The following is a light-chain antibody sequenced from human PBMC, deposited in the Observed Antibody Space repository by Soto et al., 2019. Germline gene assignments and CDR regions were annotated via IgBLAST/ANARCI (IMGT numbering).Light chain of an antibody. CDR3: SSYTSSSIF. CDR2: DVS. V-gene: IGLV2-14*01. Sequence: QSALTQPASVSVSPGQSITISCTRTSSDVGGYNYVSWYQQHPGKAPKLMIYDVSNRPSGVSNRFSGSKSGNTASLTISGLQAEDEADYYCSSYTSSSIFFGTGTKVTVL. CDR1: SSDVGGYNY. J-gene: IGLJ1*01.